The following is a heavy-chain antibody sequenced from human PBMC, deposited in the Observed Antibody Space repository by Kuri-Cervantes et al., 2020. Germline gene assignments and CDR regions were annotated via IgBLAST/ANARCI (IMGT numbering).Heavy chain of an antibody. D-gene: IGHD1-26*01. CDR1: GYTFTGYY. CDR2: INPNSGGT. Sequence: ASVQVSCKSSGYTFTGYYMHWVRQAPGQGLEWMGWINPNSGGTNYAQKFQGRVTMTRDTSISTAYMELSRLRSDDTAVYYCARKVGKPYYYYGMDVWGQGTTVTVSS. V-gene: IGHV1-2*02. CDR3: ARKVGKPYYYYGMDV. J-gene: IGHJ6*02.